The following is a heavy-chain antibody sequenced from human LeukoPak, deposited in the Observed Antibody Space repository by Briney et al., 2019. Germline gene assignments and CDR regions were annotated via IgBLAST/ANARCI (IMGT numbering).Heavy chain of an antibody. CDR1: GGTFSSYG. D-gene: IGHD6-13*01. V-gene: IGHV1-69*13. J-gene: IGHJ4*02. CDR3: ARDAAAAGVDY. CDR2: IIPIFGTV. Sequence: GASVKVSCKASGGTFSSYGISWVRQAPGQGLEWMGGIIPIFGTVNYAQKFLGRVTITADESTSTGYMELSSLRSEDTAVYYCARDAAAAGVDYWGQGTLVTVSS.